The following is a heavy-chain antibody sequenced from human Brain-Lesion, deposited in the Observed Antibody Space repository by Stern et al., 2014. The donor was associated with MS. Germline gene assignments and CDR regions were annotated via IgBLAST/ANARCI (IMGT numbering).Heavy chain of an antibody. Sequence: QVQLVQSGGGVVQPGTSLRLSCAASGFTFSSYGMHWVRQAPGKGLEWVGRAWHEGSTAYNTNTVKGRVPMSRDNSKTTASVQLNSRTAEDTAVYYCARGHIPYAYNYLFDYWGQGTLVTVSS. V-gene: IGHV3-33*01. CDR3: ARGHIPYAYNYLFDY. CDR1: GFTFSSYG. CDR2: AWHEGSTA. J-gene: IGHJ4*02. D-gene: IGHD5-24*01.